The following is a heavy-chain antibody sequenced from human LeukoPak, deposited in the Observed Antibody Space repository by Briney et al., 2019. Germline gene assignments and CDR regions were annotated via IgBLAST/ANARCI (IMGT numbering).Heavy chain of an antibody. D-gene: IGHD4-11*01. J-gene: IGHJ6*02. V-gene: IGHV4-34*01. Sequence: SETLSLICTVSGGSISSNYWTWIRQPPGKGLEWIGEINHSGSTNYNPSLKSRVTISVDTSKNQFSLKLSSVTAADTAVYYCARGQRYSNPFFYYYGMDVWGQGTTVTVSS. CDR2: INHSGST. CDR3: ARGQRYSNPFFYYYGMDV. CDR1: GGSISSNY.